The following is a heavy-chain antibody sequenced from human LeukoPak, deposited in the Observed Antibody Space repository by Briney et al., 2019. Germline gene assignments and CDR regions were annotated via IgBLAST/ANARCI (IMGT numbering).Heavy chain of an antibody. J-gene: IGHJ4*02. Sequence: SETLSLTCNVSGGAISSYYWSWIRQPPGKGLEWIGYIYYSGSTNYNPSLKNRVTLSVDTSKNQFSLKLSSVTAADTAVYYCAIGRAIAVAGTFDYWGQGTLVTVSS. CDR2: IYYSGST. CDR3: AIGRAIAVAGTFDY. CDR1: GGAISSYY. V-gene: IGHV4-59*12. D-gene: IGHD6-19*01.